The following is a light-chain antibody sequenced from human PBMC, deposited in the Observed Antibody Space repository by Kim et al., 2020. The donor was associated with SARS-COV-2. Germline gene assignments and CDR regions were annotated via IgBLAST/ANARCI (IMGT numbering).Light chain of an antibody. Sequence: EIVLTQSPGTLSLSPGERATLSCRASQSVSKNYLAWYQQKPGQAPRLLIYGASSRATGIADRFSGSGSGTYFTLTISRLEPEDFAVYYCQQYDSSPPLFTFGPGTKVDIK. J-gene: IGKJ3*01. CDR1: QSVSKNY. V-gene: IGKV3-20*01. CDR2: GAS. CDR3: QQYDSSPPLFT.